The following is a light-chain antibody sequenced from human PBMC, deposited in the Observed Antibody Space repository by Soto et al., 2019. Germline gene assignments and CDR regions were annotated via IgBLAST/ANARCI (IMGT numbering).Light chain of an antibody. CDR2: DGS. CDR3: PHFYDYPPS. J-gene: IGKJ3*01. V-gene: IGKV1D-13*01. CDR1: QGFGSP. Sequence: AIQVTQSPSSLSASVGDRVTISCRTRQGFGSPLSWYQQTPGKPPRLLIYDGSTLQSGFPTRFSGSGSGTSFTLTISSLQPEDFTTYDSPHFYDYPPSFGPGTKVAI.